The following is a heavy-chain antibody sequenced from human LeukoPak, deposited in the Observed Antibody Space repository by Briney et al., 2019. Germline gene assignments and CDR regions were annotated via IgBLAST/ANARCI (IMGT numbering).Heavy chain of an antibody. D-gene: IGHD2-21*02. CDR2: ISGSSGTI. V-gene: IGHV3-48*04. J-gene: IGHJ4*02. CDR1: GFPFSSYS. CDR3: ARDREVVVTVRIFDY. Sequence: GGSLRLSCEASGFPFSSYSMEWVRQAPGKGLEWVAYISGSSGTIIYTDSVKGRFTISRDNAKNSLYLQMNSLRVEDTAVYYCARDREVVVTVRIFDYWGQGTLVTVSS.